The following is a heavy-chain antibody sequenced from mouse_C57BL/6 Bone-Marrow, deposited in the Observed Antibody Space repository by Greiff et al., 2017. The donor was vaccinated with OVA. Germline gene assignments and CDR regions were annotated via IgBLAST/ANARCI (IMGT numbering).Heavy chain of an antibody. CDR1: GYTFTDHT. CDR2: IYPRDGST. CDR3: ARWQLRLRLFAY. D-gene: IGHD3-2*02. J-gene: IGHJ3*01. V-gene: IGHV1-78*01. Sequence: VKVVESDAELVKPGASVKISCKVSGYTFTDHTIHWMKQRPEQGLEWIGYIYPRDGSTKYNEKFKGKATLTADKSSSTAYMQLNSLTSEDSAVYFCARWQLRLRLFAYWGQGTLVTVSA.